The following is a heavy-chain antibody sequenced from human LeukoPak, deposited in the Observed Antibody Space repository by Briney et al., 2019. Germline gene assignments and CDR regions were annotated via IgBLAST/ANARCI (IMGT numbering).Heavy chain of an antibody. CDR1: GFTFSSYS. CDR2: ISSSSSYI. V-gene: IGHV3-21*01. J-gene: IGHJ4*02. Sequence: GGSLRLYCAASGFTFSSYSMNWVRQAPGKGLEWVSSISSSSSYIYYADSVKGRFTISRDNAKNSLYLQMNSLRAEDTAVYYCARAVVPAAIPVSDYWGQGTLVTVSS. CDR3: ARAVVPAAIPVSDY. D-gene: IGHD2-2*01.